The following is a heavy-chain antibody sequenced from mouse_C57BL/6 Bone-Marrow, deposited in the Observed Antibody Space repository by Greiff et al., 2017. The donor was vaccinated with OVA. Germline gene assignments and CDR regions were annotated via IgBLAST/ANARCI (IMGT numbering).Heavy chain of an antibody. J-gene: IGHJ4*01. CDR3: TTHPSFYYAMDY. V-gene: IGHV14-1*01. Sequence: VQLQQSGAELVRPGASVKLSCTASGFNIKDYYMHWVKQRPEQGLEWIGRIDPEDGDTEYAPKFQGKATMTADTSSNTAYLQLSSLTSEDTAVYYCTTHPSFYYAMDYWGQGTSVTVSS. CDR1: GFNIKDYY. CDR2: IDPEDGDT. D-gene: IGHD6-1*01.